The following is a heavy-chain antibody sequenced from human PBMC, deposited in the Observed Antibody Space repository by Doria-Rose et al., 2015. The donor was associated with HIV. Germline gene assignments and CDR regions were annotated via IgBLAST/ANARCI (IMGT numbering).Heavy chain of an antibody. V-gene: IGHV4-31*03. Sequence: QVQLQESGPGLVKPSQTPSLTCTVSGGSISSGGYYWTWIRQHPGKGLEWTGYIYYSGSTYYNPSLKSRVTISVDTSKNQSSLKPSSVTAADTAVYYCAKDSGSYNFDYWGQGTLVTVSS. CDR2: IYYSGST. J-gene: IGHJ4*02. CDR3: AKDSGSYNFDY. CDR1: GGSISSGGYY. D-gene: IGHD1-26*01.